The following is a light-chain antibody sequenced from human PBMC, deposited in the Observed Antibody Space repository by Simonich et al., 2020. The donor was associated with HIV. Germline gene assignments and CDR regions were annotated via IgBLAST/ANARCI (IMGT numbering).Light chain of an antibody. CDR2: DVS. V-gene: IGLV2-14*03. J-gene: IGLJ3*02. CDR3: SSYTISSTWV. Sequence: QSALTQPASVSGSPGQSITISCTGTSSDVGGYNYVSWYQQHPGKAPKRMIYDVSKRPSGVSNRFSGSRSGNTASLTISGLQAEDEADYYCSSYTISSTWVFGGGAKLTVL. CDR1: SSDVGGYNY.